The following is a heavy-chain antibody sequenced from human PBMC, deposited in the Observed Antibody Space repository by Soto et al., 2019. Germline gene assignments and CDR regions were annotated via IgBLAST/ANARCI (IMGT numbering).Heavy chain of an antibody. CDR3: AADRGPYSSSLLHY. CDR1: GFTFTSSA. Sequence: GASVKVSCKASGFTFTSSAVQWVRQARLRLLEWIGCIVVGSGNTNYAQKFQERVTITRDMSTRTAYMELSSLRSEDTAVYYCAADRGPYSSSLLHYWGKGNLVTVSS. D-gene: IGHD6-6*01. V-gene: IGHV1-58*01. J-gene: IGHJ4*02. CDR2: IVVGSGNT.